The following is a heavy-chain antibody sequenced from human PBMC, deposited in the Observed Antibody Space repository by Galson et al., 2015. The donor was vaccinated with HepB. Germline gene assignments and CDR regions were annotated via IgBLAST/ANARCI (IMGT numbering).Heavy chain of an antibody. CDR1: GYTFTGCY. Sequence: SVKVSCKASGYTFTGCYMHWVRQAPGQGHEWMGRINPNSGGTNYAQKFQGRVTMTRDTSISTAYMELSRLGSDDTAVYYCAVPGYCSSTSCYGEGYAFDIWGQGTMVTVSS. CDR2: INPNSGGT. CDR3: AVPGYCSSTSCYGEGYAFDI. J-gene: IGHJ3*02. V-gene: IGHV1-2*06. D-gene: IGHD2-2*01.